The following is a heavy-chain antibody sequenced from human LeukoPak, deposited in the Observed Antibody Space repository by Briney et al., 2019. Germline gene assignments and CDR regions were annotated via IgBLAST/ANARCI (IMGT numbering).Heavy chain of an antibody. CDR2: IIPIFGTA. D-gene: IGHD3-22*01. CDR1: GGTFSSYA. V-gene: IGHV1-69*13. CDR3: ARVGKAYYGSSGYYYEDGRYFDY. J-gene: IGHJ4*02. Sequence: SVKVSCKASGGTFSSYAISWVRQAPGQGLEWMGGIIPIFGTANYAQKFQGRVTITADESTSTAYMELSSLRSEDTAVYYCARVGKAYYGSSGYYYEDGRYFDYWGQGTLVTVSS.